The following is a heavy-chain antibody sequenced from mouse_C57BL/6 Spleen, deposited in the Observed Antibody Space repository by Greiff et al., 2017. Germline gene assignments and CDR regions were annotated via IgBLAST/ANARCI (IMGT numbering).Heavy chain of an antibody. Sequence: VKLVESGAELVKPGASVKISCKASGYAFSSYWMNWVKQRPGKGLEWIGQIYPGDGDTNYNGKFKGKATLTADKSSSTAYMQLSSLTSEDSAVYFCARNYYGSSSWYFDVWGTGTTVTVSS. CDR2: IYPGDGDT. CDR3: ARNYYGSSSWYFDV. D-gene: IGHD1-1*01. J-gene: IGHJ1*03. CDR1: GYAFSSYW. V-gene: IGHV1-80*01.